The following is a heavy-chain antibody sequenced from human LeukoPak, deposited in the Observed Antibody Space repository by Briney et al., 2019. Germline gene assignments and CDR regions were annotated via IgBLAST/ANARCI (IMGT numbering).Heavy chain of an antibody. CDR1: GFTFSNHG. CDR2: ISPSGDIT. J-gene: IGHJ4*02. CDR3: AKARGGYSYGYPFDY. Sequence: GGSLRLSCAASGFTFSNHGMNWVRQAPGKGLEWVSGISPSGDITYYADSVKGRFTISRDNSKNTLYLQMNSLRAEDTAVYYCAKARGGYSYGYPFDYWGQGTLVTVSS. V-gene: IGHV3-23*01. D-gene: IGHD5-18*01.